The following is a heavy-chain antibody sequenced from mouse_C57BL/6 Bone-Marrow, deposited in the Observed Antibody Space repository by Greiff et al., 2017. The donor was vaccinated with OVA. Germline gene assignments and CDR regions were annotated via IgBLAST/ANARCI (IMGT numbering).Heavy chain of an antibody. Sequence: VQLQQSGPGLVQPSQSLSITCTVSGFSLTSYGVHWVRQSPGKGLEWLGVIWSGGSTDYNAAFISRLSISKDNSKSQVFFKMNSLQADDTAIYYCARNWDSNYDADWGQGTLVTVSA. J-gene: IGHJ3*01. V-gene: IGHV2-2*01. D-gene: IGHD2-5*01. CDR2: IWSGGST. CDR3: ARNWDSNYDAD. CDR1: GFSLTSYG.